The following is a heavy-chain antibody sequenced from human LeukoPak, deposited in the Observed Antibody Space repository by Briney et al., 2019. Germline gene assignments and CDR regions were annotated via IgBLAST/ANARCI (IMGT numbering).Heavy chain of an antibody. CDR1: GFTFSSYA. CDR3: AKPKEQQLLEWDY. Sequence: GGSLRLSCAASGFTFSSYAMSWVRQAPGKGLEWVSAISGSGGSTYYADSVKGRFTISRDNSKYTLYLQMNSLRAEDTAVYYCAKPKEQQLLEWDYWGQGTLVTVSS. J-gene: IGHJ4*02. CDR2: ISGSGGST. V-gene: IGHV3-23*01. D-gene: IGHD6-13*01.